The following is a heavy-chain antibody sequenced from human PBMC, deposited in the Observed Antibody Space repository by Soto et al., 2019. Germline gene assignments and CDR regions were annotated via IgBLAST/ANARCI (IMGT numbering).Heavy chain of an antibody. J-gene: IGHJ6*02. CDR3: AKDHDDYSNYENYYYGMDV. Sequence: QVQLVESGGGVVQPGRSLRLSCAASGFTFSSYGMHWVRQAPGKGLEWVAVISYDGSNKYYADSVKGRFTISRDNSKNTLYLQMNSLRAEDTAVYYCAKDHDDYSNYENYYYGMDVWGQGTTVTVSS. CDR1: GFTFSSYG. CDR2: ISYDGSNK. V-gene: IGHV3-30*18. D-gene: IGHD4-4*01.